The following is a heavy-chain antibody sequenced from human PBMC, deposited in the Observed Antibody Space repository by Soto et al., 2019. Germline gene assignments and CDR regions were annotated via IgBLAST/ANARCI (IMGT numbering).Heavy chain of an antibody. D-gene: IGHD2-8*02. V-gene: IGHV4-59*01. J-gene: IGHJ2*01. Sequence: WTWIRQPPGKGLEWIGYIYYSGSTHYTPSLKSRVTMSLDTSKNQFSLDLTSVTAADTAVYYCARAFAGTGAYWYFDLWGCGTLVTVSS. CDR3: ARAFAGTGAYWYFDL. CDR2: IYYSGST.